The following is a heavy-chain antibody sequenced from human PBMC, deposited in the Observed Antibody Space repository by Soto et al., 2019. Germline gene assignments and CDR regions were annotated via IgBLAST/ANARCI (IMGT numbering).Heavy chain of an antibody. CDR1: GFTVSSNY. V-gene: IGHV3-53*01. D-gene: IGHD4-17*01. CDR3: ARPLLYGDSGY. Sequence: GGSLRLSCAASGFTVSSNYMSWVRQAPGKGLEWVSVIYSGGSTYYADSMKGRFTISRDNSKNTLYLQMNSLRAEDPAVYYCARPLLYGDSGYWGQGTLVPVSS. J-gene: IGHJ4*02. CDR2: IYSGGST.